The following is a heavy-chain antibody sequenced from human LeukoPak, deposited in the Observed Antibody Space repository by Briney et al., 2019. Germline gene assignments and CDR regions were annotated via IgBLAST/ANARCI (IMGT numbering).Heavy chain of an antibody. D-gene: IGHD2-2*01. CDR3: ARGQIVVVPAGNSHWFDP. Sequence: ASVKVSCKASGYTFTSYYMHWVRHAPGQGLEWMGIINPSGGSTSYAQKFQGRVTMTRDMSTSTVYMELSSLRSEDTAVYYCARGQIVVVPAGNSHWFDPWGQGTLVTVSS. J-gene: IGHJ5*02. CDR1: GYTFTSYY. V-gene: IGHV1-46*01. CDR2: INPSGGST.